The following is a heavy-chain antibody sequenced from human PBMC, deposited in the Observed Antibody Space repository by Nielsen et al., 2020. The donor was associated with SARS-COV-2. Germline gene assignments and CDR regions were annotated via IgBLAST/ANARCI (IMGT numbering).Heavy chain of an antibody. V-gene: IGHV3-7*05. D-gene: IGHD4-17*01. J-gene: IGHJ4*02. CDR2: IKQDGSEK. CDR3: ARVDGDYDHLDY. Sequence: LKISCAASGFTFSSYWMSWVRQAPGKGLEWVANIKQDGSEKYYVDSVKGRFTISRDNAKNSLYLQMNSLRAEDTAVYYCARVDGDYDHLDYWGQGTLVTVSS. CDR1: GFTFSSYW.